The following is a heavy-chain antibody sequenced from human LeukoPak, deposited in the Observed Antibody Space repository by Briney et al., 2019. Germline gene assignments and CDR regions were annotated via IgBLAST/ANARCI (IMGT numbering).Heavy chain of an antibody. Sequence: GGSLRLSCAASGFTFSSYAMHWVRQAPGKGLEYVSAISSNGGSTYYANSVKGRFTISRDNSKNTLYLQMGSLRAEDMAVYYCARDPNGYSSGWYPGAFDIWGQGTMVTVSS. J-gene: IGHJ3*02. CDR1: GFTFSSYA. D-gene: IGHD6-19*01. CDR3: ARDPNGYSSGWYPGAFDI. V-gene: IGHV3-64*01. CDR2: ISSNGGST.